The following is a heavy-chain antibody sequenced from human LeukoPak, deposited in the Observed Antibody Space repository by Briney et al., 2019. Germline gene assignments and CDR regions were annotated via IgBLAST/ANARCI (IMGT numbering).Heavy chain of an antibody. V-gene: IGHV1-18*01. D-gene: IGHD1-26*01. Sequence: ASVKVSCKSSGYTFSSYSISWVRQAPGQGLEWMGWVTPYNGDTNYAQELHGRVTMTTDTSTNTAYMELRSLTSDDTAVYYCARPSGSYFSSFDYWGQGTLVTVSS. CDR1: GYTFSSYS. CDR3: ARPSGSYFSSFDY. J-gene: IGHJ4*02. CDR2: VTPYNGDT.